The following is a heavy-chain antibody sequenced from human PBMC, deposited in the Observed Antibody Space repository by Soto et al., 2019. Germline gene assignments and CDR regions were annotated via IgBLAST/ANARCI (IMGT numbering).Heavy chain of an antibody. V-gene: IGHV4-4*02. CDR3: ARGPPIVGNTTPLDS. D-gene: IGHD2-21*01. CDR2: IYHAGST. Sequence: PSETLSLTCTVSGGSITSSNWWSWVRLPPAKGLEWIGDIYHAGSTKYNPSLERRVTMSVDTSNNQFALTLTSVTAADMAVYFCARGPPIVGNTTPLDSWGQGTLVTVSS. CDR1: GGSITSSNW. J-gene: IGHJ4*02.